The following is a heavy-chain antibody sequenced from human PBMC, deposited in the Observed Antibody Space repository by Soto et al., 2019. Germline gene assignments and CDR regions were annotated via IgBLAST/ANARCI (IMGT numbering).Heavy chain of an antibody. V-gene: IGHV1-58*01. J-gene: IGHJ6*02. D-gene: IGHD6-13*01. CDR3: AADRKQQLVRGGYYYYYGMDV. CDR1: WFGFTRSA. CDR2: IVVGSGNT. Sequence: SVNGSFKTAWFGFTRSAVEWVRQARGQRLEWIGWIVVGSGNTNYAQKFQERVTITRDMSTSTAYMELSSLRSEDTAVYYCAADRKQQLVRGGYYYYYGMDVWGQGTTVTVS.